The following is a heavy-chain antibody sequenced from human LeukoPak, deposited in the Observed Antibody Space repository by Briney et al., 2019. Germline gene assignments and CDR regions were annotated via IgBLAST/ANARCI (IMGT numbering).Heavy chain of an antibody. D-gene: IGHD6-19*01. CDR3: ARERSRSGWFYQAIDY. J-gene: IGHJ4*02. V-gene: IGHV3-30-3*01. CDR1: GFTSSSYA. CDR2: ISYDGSNK. Sequence: GRSLRLSCAASGFTSSSYAMHWVRQAPGKGLEWVAVISYDGSNKYYADSVKGRFTISRDNSKNTLYLQMNSLRAEDTAVYYCARERSRSGWFYQAIDYWGQGTLVTVSS.